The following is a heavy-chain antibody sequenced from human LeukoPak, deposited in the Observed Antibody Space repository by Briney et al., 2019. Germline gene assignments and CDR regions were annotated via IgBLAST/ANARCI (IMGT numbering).Heavy chain of an antibody. CDR1: GYTFISYA. CDR3: ARGRITIFGVPQKGAFDI. J-gene: IGHJ3*02. D-gene: IGHD3-3*01. Sequence: GASVKVSCKASGYTFISYALHWVRQAPGQRLEWMGWINAGNGNTKYSQKFQGRVTITRDTSASTAYMELSSLRSEDTAVYYCARGRITIFGVPQKGAFDIWGQGTMVTVSS. CDR2: INAGNGNT. V-gene: IGHV1-3*01.